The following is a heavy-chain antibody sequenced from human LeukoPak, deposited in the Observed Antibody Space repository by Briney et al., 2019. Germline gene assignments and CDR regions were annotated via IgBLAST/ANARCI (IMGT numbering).Heavy chain of an antibody. Sequence: PGGSLRLSCAASGFTFSSYAMSWVRQAPGKGLEWVSAISGSGVSTYYADSVKGRFTISRDNSKNTLYLQMNSLRAEDTAVYYCAKDISCSSTSCYRAYYFDYWGQGTLVTVSS. CDR1: GFTFSSYA. CDR2: ISGSGVST. CDR3: AKDISCSSTSCYRAYYFDY. D-gene: IGHD2-2*02. V-gene: IGHV3-23*01. J-gene: IGHJ4*02.